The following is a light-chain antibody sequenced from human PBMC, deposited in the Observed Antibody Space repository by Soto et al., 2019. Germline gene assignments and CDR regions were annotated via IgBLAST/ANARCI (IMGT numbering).Light chain of an antibody. J-gene: IGKJ1*01. CDR3: QQTYNTPRT. CDR1: HNINTY. CDR2: SAS. V-gene: IGKV1-39*01. Sequence: DILMTQSPSSLSASVGDRVTITCRASHNINTYLNWYQQKPGRAPNLLISSASVLLSGVPSRFSGSGSGTEFTLTVSSLQPEDFATYYCQQTYNTPRTFGQGTKVEAK.